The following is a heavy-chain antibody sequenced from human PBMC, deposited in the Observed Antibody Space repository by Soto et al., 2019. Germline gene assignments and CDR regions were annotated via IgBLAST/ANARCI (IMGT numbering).Heavy chain of an antibody. V-gene: IGHV4-30-4*01. CDR3: ARDFGARDYYDSSGYYYYYYGMDV. J-gene: IGHJ6*02. D-gene: IGHD3-22*01. CDR2: IYYSGST. Sequence: PSETLSLTCTVSGGSISSGDYYWSWIRQPPGEGLEWIGYIYYSGSTYYNPSLKSRVTISVDTSKNQFSLKLSSVTAADTAVYYCARDFGARDYYDSSGYYYYYYGMDVWGQGTTVTVSS. CDR1: GGSISSGDYY.